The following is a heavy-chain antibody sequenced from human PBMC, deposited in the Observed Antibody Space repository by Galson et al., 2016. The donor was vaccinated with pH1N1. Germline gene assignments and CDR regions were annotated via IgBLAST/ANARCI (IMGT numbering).Heavy chain of an antibody. D-gene: IGHD1-14*01. J-gene: IGHJ3*01. CDR1: KFTFSNYG. CDR3: AKDHFGYDQSGAFDF. Sequence: SLRLSCAASKFTFSNYGMHWVRQAPGKGLEWVAVISYDGNNKYYADSVKGRFTISRDNSKKTLYLQMNSLRAEDTAVYYCAKDHFGYDQSGAFDFWSQGTMVTVSS. CDR2: ISYDGNNK. V-gene: IGHV3-30*18.